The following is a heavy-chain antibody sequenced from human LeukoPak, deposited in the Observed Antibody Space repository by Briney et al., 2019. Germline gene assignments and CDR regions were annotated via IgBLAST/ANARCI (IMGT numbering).Heavy chain of an antibody. D-gene: IGHD6-13*01. V-gene: IGHV3-48*04. CDR1: GFTFSSYN. CDR3: AREPRTGYSDSWYAFDI. CDR2: ISSSSTI. Sequence: PGGSLRLSCAASGFTFSSYNMNWVRQAPGKGLEWVSYISSSSTIYYADSVKGRFTISRDNAKNSLYLQMNSLRAEDTAVYYCAREPRTGYSDSWYAFDIWGHGTMVTVSS. J-gene: IGHJ3*02.